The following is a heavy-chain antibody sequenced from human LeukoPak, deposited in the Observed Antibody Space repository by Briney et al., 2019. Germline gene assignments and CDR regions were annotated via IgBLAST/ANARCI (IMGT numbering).Heavy chain of an antibody. D-gene: IGHD3-22*01. J-gene: IGHJ5*02. CDR2: MIPMFGTA. CDR1: GGTFSSYA. CDR3: ARHHASTYYYDSSGLNWYDP. Sequence: GSSVKVSCKASGGTFSSYAISWVRQAPGQGLEWMGRMIPMFGTANYAQKFQGRVTITTDESTSTAYMELSSLRSEDTDVYYCARHHASTYYYDSSGLNWYDPWGQGTLVTVSS. V-gene: IGHV1-69*05.